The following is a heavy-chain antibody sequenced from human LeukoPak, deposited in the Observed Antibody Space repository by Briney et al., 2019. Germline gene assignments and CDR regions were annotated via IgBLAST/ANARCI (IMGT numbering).Heavy chain of an antibody. CDR1: GYTFGAYY. D-gene: IGHD3-22*01. CDR3: ARGILVAYDGTRGWFDP. CDR2: IRPNSGGT. Sequence: ASVKVSCKASGYTFGAYYMYWVRQAPGQGLEWMGWIRPNSGGTNYAQKFQGRVTMTRDTSISTAYMELSRLRSDDTAVYYCARGILVAYDGTRGWFDPWGQGTLVTVSS. V-gene: IGHV1-2*02. J-gene: IGHJ5*02.